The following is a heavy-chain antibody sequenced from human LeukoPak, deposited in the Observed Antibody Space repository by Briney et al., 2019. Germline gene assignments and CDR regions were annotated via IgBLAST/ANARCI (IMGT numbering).Heavy chain of an antibody. Sequence: ASVKVSCKASGYSFTSSYMHWVLQAPGQGLEWMGLINPSGGSASYAQKFQGRVTMTRDTSTSTVYMELSSLRSEDTAVYYCAMKFYDFWSGYLDYWGQGTLVTVSS. CDR1: GYSFTSSY. J-gene: IGHJ4*02. D-gene: IGHD3-3*01. V-gene: IGHV1-46*01. CDR3: AMKFYDFWSGYLDY. CDR2: INPSGGSA.